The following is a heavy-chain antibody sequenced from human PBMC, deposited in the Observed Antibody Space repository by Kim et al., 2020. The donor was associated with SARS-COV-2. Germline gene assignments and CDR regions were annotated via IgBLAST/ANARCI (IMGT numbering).Heavy chain of an antibody. J-gene: IGHJ6*02. D-gene: IGHD3-16*01. CDR2: T. Sequence: TDYNPSLKRRVTTSVDSSKNQIFLNLKSVTAADTAVYYCARGNMILGGLDVWGHGTTVTVSS. V-gene: IGHV4-34*01. CDR3: ARGNMILGGLDV.